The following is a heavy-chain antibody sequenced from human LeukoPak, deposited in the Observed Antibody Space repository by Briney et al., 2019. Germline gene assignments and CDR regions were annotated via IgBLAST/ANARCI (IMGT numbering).Heavy chain of an antibody. CDR3: ARDANYHVSSDYYGAFDI. CDR1: GFSFSSYW. J-gene: IGHJ3*02. V-gene: IGHV3-7*01. CDR2: IRGDESRK. Sequence: GGSLRLSCAASGFSFSSYWMTWLRQAPGKGLEWVANIRGDESRKYYLDSVTGRFTISRDNAKNSLYLQMNSLRAEDTAVYYCARDANYHVSSDYYGAFDIWGQGTMVTVSS. D-gene: IGHD3-22*01.